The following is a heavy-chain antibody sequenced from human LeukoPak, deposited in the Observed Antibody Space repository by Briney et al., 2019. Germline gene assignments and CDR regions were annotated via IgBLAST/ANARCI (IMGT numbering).Heavy chain of an antibody. CDR1: GGSFTEYH. D-gene: IGHD5/OR15-5a*01. CDR3: ARERRVEVSARQTVAFDM. J-gene: IGHJ3*02. CDR2: INYTGRT. V-gene: IGHV4-34*01. Sequence: SETLSLTCAVYGGSFTEYHWSWIRQPPGKSLEWIGEINYTGRTHCNPSLTSRVTISIDMSERQFSLRLTSVTAADTAVYYCARERRVEVSARQTVAFDMWAQGTMVIASS.